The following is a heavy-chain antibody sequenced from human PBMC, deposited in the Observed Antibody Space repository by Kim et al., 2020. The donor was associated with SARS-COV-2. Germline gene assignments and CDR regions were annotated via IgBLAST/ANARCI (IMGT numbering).Heavy chain of an antibody. D-gene: IGHD2-15*01. Sequence: GGSLRLSCAASGFTFSSYAMSWVRQAPGKGLEWVSAISGSGGSTYYADSVKGRFTISRDNSKNTLYLQMNSLRAEDTAVYYCAKEWYCSGGSCYPKKYYFDYWGQGTLVTVSS. V-gene: IGHV3-23*01. CDR3: AKEWYCSGGSCYPKKYYFDY. J-gene: IGHJ4*02. CDR1: GFTFSSYA. CDR2: ISGSGGST.